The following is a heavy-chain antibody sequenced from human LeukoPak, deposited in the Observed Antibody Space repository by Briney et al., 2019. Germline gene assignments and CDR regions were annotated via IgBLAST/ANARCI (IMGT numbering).Heavy chain of an antibody. CDR2: ISGYNGYT. D-gene: IGHD4-11*01. V-gene: IGHV1-18*01. Sequence: EASVKVSCNASGYTFTNYGVSWVRQAPGQGLEWMGWISGYNGYTNYAQKFQFRVTMTTDTSTSTAYMELRSLTSDDTAVYYCARDKAVTTELTQYFHHWGQGTLVTVSS. J-gene: IGHJ1*01. CDR1: GYTFTNYG. CDR3: ARDKAVTTELTQYFHH.